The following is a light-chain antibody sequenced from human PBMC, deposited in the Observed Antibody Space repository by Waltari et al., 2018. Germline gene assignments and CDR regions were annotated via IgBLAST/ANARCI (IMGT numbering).Light chain of an antibody. CDR3: QKYRNSPHS. Sequence: VIFTQSPATLSLSPGEKATLSCRASQTVGSYLAWYQQKPGQAPRLLIYGASSRATGIPDRFSGSGSGTEFTLTISSLEPEDFAMYYCQKYRNSPHSFGQGTKLEIK. CDR2: GAS. V-gene: IGKV3-20*01. J-gene: IGKJ2*03. CDR1: QTVGSY.